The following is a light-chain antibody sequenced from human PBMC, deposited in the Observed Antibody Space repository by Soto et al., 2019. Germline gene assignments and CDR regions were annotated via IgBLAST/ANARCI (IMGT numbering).Light chain of an antibody. CDR1: QGISSY. CDR2: AAS. V-gene: IGKV1-8*01. Sequence: AIRMTQSPSSFSASTGDRVTITCRASQGISSYLAWYQQKPGKAPKLLIYAASTLQSGVPSRFSGSGSGTDFTLTISSLQPDDFATYYCQQYNTYLTFGQGTKVDIK. J-gene: IGKJ1*01. CDR3: QQYNTYLT.